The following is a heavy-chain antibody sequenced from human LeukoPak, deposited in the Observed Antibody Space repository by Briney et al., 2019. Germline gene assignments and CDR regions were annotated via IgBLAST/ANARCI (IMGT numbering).Heavy chain of an antibody. Sequence: PGGSLRLSCAASGFTVSSNYMSWVRQAPGKGLAWVSVIYGGGTTYYADSVKGRFTISRDNSKNTLYLQMNSLRADDTAVYYCARGIVAAIQDYWGQGTLVTVSS. J-gene: IGHJ4*02. CDR1: GFTVSSNY. CDR2: IYGGGTT. CDR3: ARGIVAAIQDY. V-gene: IGHV3-66*01. D-gene: IGHD5-12*01.